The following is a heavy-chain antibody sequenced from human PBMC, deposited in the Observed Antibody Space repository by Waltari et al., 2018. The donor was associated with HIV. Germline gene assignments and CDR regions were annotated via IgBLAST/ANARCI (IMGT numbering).Heavy chain of an antibody. J-gene: IGHJ4*02. CDR2: IAFDGSNQ. V-gene: IGHV3-30*03. D-gene: IGHD1-1*01. CDR1: GFTFRHSG. Sequence: QEKLVESGGGVVQPGRSLSLSCAASGFTFRHSGTTWVRQAPGQGLDVVAFIAFDGSNQYYADSVRGRFTISRDNSKKKVFLQMNSLRLDDSALYYCATGQQVWETWSQLDYWGQGTLVIVSS. CDR3: ATGQQVWETWSQLDY.